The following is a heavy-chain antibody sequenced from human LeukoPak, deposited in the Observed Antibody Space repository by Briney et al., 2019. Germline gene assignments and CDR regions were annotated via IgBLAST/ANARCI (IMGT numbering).Heavy chain of an antibody. Sequence: GGSLRLSCAASGFTFSNFAMSWVRQAPGKGLEWVSAISGSGGSTYYADSVKGRFTISRDDSKNTLFLQMNSLRAEDTAVYYCAKDGASIVNWFDPWGQGTLVTVSS. D-gene: IGHD1-26*01. J-gene: IGHJ5*02. CDR3: AKDGASIVNWFDP. V-gene: IGHV3-23*01. CDR1: GFTFSNFA. CDR2: ISGSGGST.